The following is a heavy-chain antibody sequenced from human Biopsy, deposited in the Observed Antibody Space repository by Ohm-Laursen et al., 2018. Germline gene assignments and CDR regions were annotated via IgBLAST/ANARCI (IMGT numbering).Heavy chain of an antibody. J-gene: IGHJ6*02. V-gene: IGHV4-59*01. CDR2: IYYSGST. Sequence: SETLSLTCTVSGVSISSYFWNWIRQPPGKGLEWIGDIYYSGSTKYNPSLKSRVTISVDMSKSQLSLKLTSVTAADTAVYYCARAGIYSWSGVDVWGQGTTVTVSS. D-gene: IGHD3-3*01. CDR3: ARAGIYSWSGVDV. CDR1: GVSISSYF.